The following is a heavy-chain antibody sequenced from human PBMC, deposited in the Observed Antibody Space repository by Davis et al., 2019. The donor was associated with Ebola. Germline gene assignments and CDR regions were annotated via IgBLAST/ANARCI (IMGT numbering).Heavy chain of an antibody. D-gene: IGHD6-13*01. CDR2: IYPGDSDT. CDR3: ARLGSPDYYYYGMDV. CDR1: GYSFTSYW. V-gene: IGHV5-51*01. Sequence: GESLKISCKGSGYSFTSYWIGWVRQMPGKGLEWMGIIYPGDSDTRYSPSFQGQVTISADKSISTAYLQWSSPKASDTAMYYCARLGSPDYYYYGMDVWGQGTTVTVSS. J-gene: IGHJ6*02.